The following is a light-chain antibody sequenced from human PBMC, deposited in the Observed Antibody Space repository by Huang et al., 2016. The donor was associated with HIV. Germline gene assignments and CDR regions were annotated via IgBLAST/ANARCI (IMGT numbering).Light chain of an antibody. J-gene: IGKJ2*01. V-gene: IGKV2-28*01. CDR1: QSLLHSDGNNY. CDR2: LGS. CDR3: MQGLRTPRT. Sequence: SLPVTPGEPASISCRSSQSLLHSDGNNYFDWYLQKPGQSPQLLIYLGSNRASGVPERFGGSGSGTDFTLKISRVEAEDVGVYYCMQGLRTPRTFGQGTRLEIK.